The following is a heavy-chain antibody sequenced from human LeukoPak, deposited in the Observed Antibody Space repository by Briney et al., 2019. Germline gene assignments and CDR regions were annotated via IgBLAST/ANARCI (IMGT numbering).Heavy chain of an antibody. J-gene: IGHJ4*02. D-gene: IGHD3-10*01. CDR3: AKTKWFGELSCFDY. Sequence: PGGSLRLSCAASGFTFSSYAMSWVRQAPGKGLEWGSAISGSGGSTYYTDSVKGRFTISRDNSKNTLYLQMNSLRAEDTAVYYCAKTKWFGELSCFDYWGQGTLVTVSS. CDR2: ISGSGGST. V-gene: IGHV3-23*01. CDR1: GFTFSSYA.